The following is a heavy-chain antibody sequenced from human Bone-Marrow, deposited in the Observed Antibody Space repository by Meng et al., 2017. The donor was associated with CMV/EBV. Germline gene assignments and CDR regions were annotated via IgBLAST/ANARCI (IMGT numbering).Heavy chain of an antibody. Sequence: SVKVSCKASGGTFSSYAISWVRQAPGQGLEWMGGIIPILGIANYAQKFQGRVTITADKSTNTAYMELSSLTSEDTAVYYCARDPGQVGDYWGQGTLVTVSS. D-gene: IGHD3-10*01. CDR1: GGTFSSYA. V-gene: IGHV1-69*10. CDR3: ARDPGQVGDY. CDR2: IIPILGIA. J-gene: IGHJ4*02.